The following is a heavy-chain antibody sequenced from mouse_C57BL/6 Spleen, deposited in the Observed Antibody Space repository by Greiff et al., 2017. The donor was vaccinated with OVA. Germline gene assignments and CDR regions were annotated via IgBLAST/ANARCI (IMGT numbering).Heavy chain of an antibody. D-gene: IGHD2-5*01. CDR3: ARRWPTIVTTRDYYAMDY. CDR1: GFTFSSYA. V-gene: IGHV5-4*03. CDR2: ISDGGSYT. Sequence: EVQRVESGGGLVKPGGSLKLSCAASGFTFSSYAMSWVRQTPEKRLEWVATISDGGSYTYYPDNVKGRFTISRDYAKNNLYLQMSHLKSADSAMYYCARRWPTIVTTRDYYAMDYWGQGTSVTVSS. J-gene: IGHJ4*01.